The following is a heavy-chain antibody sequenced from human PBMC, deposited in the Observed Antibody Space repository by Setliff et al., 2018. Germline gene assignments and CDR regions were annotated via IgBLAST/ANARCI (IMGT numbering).Heavy chain of an antibody. V-gene: IGHV1-69*05. J-gene: IGHJ3*02. Sequence: SVKVSCKASGGTFSSYAISWVRQAPGQGLEWMGGIIPIFGTANYAQKFQVRVTITTDESTSTAYMELSSLRSEDTAVYYCARATYYYDSSGYFLDAFDIWGQGTMVTVSS. D-gene: IGHD3-22*01. CDR1: GGTFSSYA. CDR3: ARATYYYDSSGYFLDAFDI. CDR2: IIPIFGTA.